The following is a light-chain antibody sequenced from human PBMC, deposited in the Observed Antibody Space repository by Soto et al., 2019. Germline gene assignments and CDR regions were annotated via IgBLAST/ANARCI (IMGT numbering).Light chain of an antibody. CDR3: LHYDTWPIT. Sequence: VMTQSPATLSVSPGERATLSCRASQSVRRNLAWYQQKPGQAPRLLIYGVSTRASGIAARFSGSGSGTEFTLTISSLQSEDFAVYYCLHYDTWPITFGQGTRLEIK. CDR1: QSVRRN. J-gene: IGKJ5*01. CDR2: GVS. V-gene: IGKV3-15*01.